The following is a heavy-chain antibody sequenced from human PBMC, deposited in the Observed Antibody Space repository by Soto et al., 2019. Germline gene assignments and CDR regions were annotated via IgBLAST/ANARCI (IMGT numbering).Heavy chain of an antibody. CDR2: IYYSGST. CDR3: ARGTIERGYSYGYYYYYGMDV. D-gene: IGHD5-18*01. CDR1: GGSISSYY. V-gene: IGHV4-59*01. Sequence: SETLSLTCTVSGGSISSYYWSWIRQPPGKGLEWIGYIYYSGSTNYNPSLKSRVTISVDTSKNQFSLKLSSVTAADTAVYYCARGTIERGYSYGYYYYYGMDVWGQGTTVTVSS. J-gene: IGHJ6*02.